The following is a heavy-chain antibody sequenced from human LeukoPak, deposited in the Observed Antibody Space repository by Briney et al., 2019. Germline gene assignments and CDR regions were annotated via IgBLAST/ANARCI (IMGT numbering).Heavy chain of an antibody. V-gene: IGHV3-30-3*01. CDR2: ISYDGSNK. J-gene: IGHJ4*02. CDR1: GFTFSSYA. CDR3: AKDTQARIYDFWSGYSSL. D-gene: IGHD3-3*01. Sequence: GGSLRLSCAASGFTFSSYAMHWVRQAPGKGLEWVAVISYDGSNKYYADPVKGRFTISRDNSKNTLYLQMNSLRAEDTAVYYCAKDTQARIYDFWSGYSSLWGQGTLVTVSS.